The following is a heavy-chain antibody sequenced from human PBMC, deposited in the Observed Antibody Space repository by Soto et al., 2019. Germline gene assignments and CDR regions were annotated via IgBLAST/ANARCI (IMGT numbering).Heavy chain of an antibody. CDR3: AGCIAAAGTGCN. CDR1: GFTFSSYS. Sequence: AGGSLRLSCAASGFTFSSYSMNWVRQAPGKGLEWVSSISSSSYIYYADSVKGRFTISRDNAKNSLYLQMNSLRAEDTAVYYCAGCIAAAGTGCNWGQGTLVTVSS. CDR2: ISSSSYI. J-gene: IGHJ4*02. V-gene: IGHV3-21*01. D-gene: IGHD6-13*01.